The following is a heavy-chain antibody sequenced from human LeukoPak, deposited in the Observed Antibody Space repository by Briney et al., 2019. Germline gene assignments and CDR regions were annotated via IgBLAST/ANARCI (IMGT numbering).Heavy chain of an antibody. V-gene: IGHV3-30*18. CDR3: AKDSRWELQYYFDY. Sequence: PGGSLRLSCAASGFTFSSYGMHWVRQAPGKGLEWVAVISYDGSNKYYADSVKGRFTISRDNSKNTLYLQMNSLRAEDTAVYYCAKDSRWELQYYFDYWGQGTLVTVSS. D-gene: IGHD1-26*01. J-gene: IGHJ4*02. CDR2: ISYDGSNK. CDR1: GFTFSSYG.